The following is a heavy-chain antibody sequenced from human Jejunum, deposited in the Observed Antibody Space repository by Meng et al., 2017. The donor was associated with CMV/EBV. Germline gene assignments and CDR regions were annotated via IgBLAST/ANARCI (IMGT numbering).Heavy chain of an antibody. D-gene: IGHD1-1*01. V-gene: IGHV3-7*01. CDR2: INLDGSET. CDR1: GFAFNTHG. J-gene: IGHJ4*02. Sequence: SGFAFNTHGMSWVRQAPGKGLEWVANINLDGSETYYADSVKGRFTISRDNAENSLYLQMSGLRVDDTAVYYCARDGTHDYFFDYWGQGTLVTVSS. CDR3: ARDGTHDYFFDY.